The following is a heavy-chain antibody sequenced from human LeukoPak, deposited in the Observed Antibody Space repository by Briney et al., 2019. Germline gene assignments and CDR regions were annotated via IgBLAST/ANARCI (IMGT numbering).Heavy chain of an antibody. CDR3: ARRAYSSGRYYYYYYMDV. Sequence: GESLKISCKGSGYRFTSYWIGWVRQMPGKGLEWMGIIYPGDSDTRYSPSFQGQVTISADKSINTAYLQWSSLKASDTAIYYCARRAYSSGRYYYYYYMDVWGKGTTVTVSS. V-gene: IGHV5-51*01. J-gene: IGHJ6*03. CDR2: IYPGDSDT. CDR1: GYRFTSYW. D-gene: IGHD6-19*01.